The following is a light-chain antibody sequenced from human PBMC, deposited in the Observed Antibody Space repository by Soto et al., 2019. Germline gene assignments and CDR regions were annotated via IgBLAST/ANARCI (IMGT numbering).Light chain of an antibody. Sequence: EIALTQSPGTLSSSPGERATLSCRASQSVSSNFLAGYQQKPGQAPRLLIFGASSSAIGIPDRFSGSGSGTDVTLTISRLEPEDFAVYYCQQYGGTPRTCGQGPKVDIK. CDR1: QSVSSNF. J-gene: IGKJ1*01. CDR3: QQYGGTPRT. V-gene: IGKV3-20*01. CDR2: GAS.